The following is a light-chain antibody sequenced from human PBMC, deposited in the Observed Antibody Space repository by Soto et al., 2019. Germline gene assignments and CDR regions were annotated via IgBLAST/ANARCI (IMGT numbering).Light chain of an antibody. CDR1: SSNIGTNY. J-gene: IGLJ3*02. V-gene: IGLV1-47*02. CDR3: ASWDGSLSGWV. Sequence: QLVLTQPPSASGTPGQRVTISCSGSSSNIGTNYVYWYQQLPGTAPQLLIYTNNQRPSGVPDRFSASRSGTSASLAISGLRSEDEADYYCASWDGSLSGWVFGGGTQLTVL. CDR2: TNN.